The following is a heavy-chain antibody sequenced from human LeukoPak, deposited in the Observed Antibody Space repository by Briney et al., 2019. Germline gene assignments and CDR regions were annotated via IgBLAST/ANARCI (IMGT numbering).Heavy chain of an antibody. CDR1: GYTFTSYG. CDR3: ARGCSGGSCYGD. CDR2: ISAYNDNT. J-gene: IGHJ4*02. V-gene: IGHV1-18*01. D-gene: IGHD2-15*01. Sequence: ASVKVSCKASGYTFTSYGISWVRQAPGQGLEWMGWISAYNDNTNYAQKFQGRVTITTDESTSTAYMELSSLRSEDTAVYYCARGCSGGSCYGDWGQGTLVTVSS.